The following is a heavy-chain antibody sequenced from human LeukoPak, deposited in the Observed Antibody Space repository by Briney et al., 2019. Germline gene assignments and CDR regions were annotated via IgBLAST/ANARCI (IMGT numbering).Heavy chain of an antibody. CDR1: GGTFSSYT. V-gene: IGHV1-69*04. J-gene: IGHJ3*02. CDR2: IIPILGIA. D-gene: IGHD6-6*01. Sequence: SVEVSCKASGGTFSSYTISWVRQAPGQGLEWMGRIIPILGIANYAQKFQGRVTITADKSTSTAYMELSSLRSEDTAVYYCARDKGLAPHHDAFDIWGQGTMVTVSS. CDR3: ARDKGLAPHHDAFDI.